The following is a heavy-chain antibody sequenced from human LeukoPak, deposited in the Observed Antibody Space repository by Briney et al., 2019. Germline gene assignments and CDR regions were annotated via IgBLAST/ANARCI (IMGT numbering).Heavy chain of an antibody. J-gene: IGHJ5*02. CDR2: ISGSGGST. CDR1: GFTFSSYA. Sequence: GGSLRLSCAASGFTFSSYAMSWVRQAPGKGLEWVSAISGSGGSTYYADSVKGRFTISRDSSKNTLFLQMNRLRPEDAAVYYCARGATDTTRWFDPWGQGTLVTVSS. V-gene: IGHV3-23*01. D-gene: IGHD1-7*01. CDR3: ARGATDTTRWFDP.